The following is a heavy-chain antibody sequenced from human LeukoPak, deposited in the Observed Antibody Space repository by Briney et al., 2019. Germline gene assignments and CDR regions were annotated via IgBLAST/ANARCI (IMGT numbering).Heavy chain of an antibody. CDR3: ARGANDAFDI. CDR1: GGSIRSGSYY. V-gene: IGHV4-39*07. J-gene: IGHJ3*02. Sequence: SETLSLTCTVSGGSIRSGSYYWGWIRQPPGRGLEWLGSIYFSGSTYYNPSLKSRVTISVDTSKNQFSLKLSSVTAADTAVYYCARGANDAFDIWGQGTMVTVSS. CDR2: IYFSGST.